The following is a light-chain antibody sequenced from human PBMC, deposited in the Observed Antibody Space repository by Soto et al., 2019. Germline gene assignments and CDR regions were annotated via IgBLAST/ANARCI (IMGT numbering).Light chain of an antibody. CDR1: SSNIGSNS. CDR3: AAWDDSLDGRYV. Sequence: QSVLTQPPSASGTPGQRVTISCSGSSSNIGSNSVNWYQQLPGTAPKLLIYSNSQRPSGVPGRFSGSKSGTSASLAISGLQSEDEADYYCAAWDDSLDGRYVFGTGTKVTVL. V-gene: IGLV1-44*01. CDR2: SNS. J-gene: IGLJ1*01.